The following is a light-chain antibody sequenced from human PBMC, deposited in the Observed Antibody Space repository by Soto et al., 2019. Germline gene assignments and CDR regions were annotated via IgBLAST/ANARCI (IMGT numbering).Light chain of an antibody. Sequence: SYELTQPPSVSVSPGQTASITCSGDKLGDKYACWYQQKPGQSPVLVIYQNSKRPSGIPERFSGSNSGNTGTLTIGGTQAMDEADYYCQAWDSSTAGVFGTGTKLTVL. V-gene: IGLV3-1*01. J-gene: IGLJ1*01. CDR1: KLGDKY. CDR2: QNS. CDR3: QAWDSSTAGV.